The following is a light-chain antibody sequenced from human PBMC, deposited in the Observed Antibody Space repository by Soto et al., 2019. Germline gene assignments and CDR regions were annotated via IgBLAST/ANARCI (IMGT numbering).Light chain of an antibody. J-gene: IGLJ3*02. CDR1: SSNIGSNF. Sequence: QSVLTQPPSASGTPGQRVTISCSGSSSNIGSNFVYWYQQFPGTAPKLLIYRNNQRPSGVPDRFSGSKSGTSASLAISGLPSEDEADYYCAAWDDSLSGWVFGGGTTLIVL. V-gene: IGLV1-47*01. CDR3: AAWDDSLSGWV. CDR2: RNN.